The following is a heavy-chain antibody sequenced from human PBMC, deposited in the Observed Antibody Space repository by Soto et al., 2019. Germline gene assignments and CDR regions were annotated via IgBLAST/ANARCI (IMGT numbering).Heavy chain of an antibody. J-gene: IGHJ4*02. CDR2: IFSNGDT. V-gene: IGHV3-66*01. CDR3: ERDGTYNWV. D-gene: IGHD1-1*01. Sequence: ELQLVASGGGLVQPGGSLRLSCAASEFTVSNNYVGWVRQAPGKGLEWVSLIFSNGDTRYADYVKGRFTISRDSSSNTLSLQMNSLRVEDTAVYYCERDGTYNWVGGQGIHVTVSS. CDR1: EFTVSNNY.